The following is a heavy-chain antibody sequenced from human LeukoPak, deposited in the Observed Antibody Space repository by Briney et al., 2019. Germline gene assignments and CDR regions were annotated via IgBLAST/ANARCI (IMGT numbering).Heavy chain of an antibody. CDR3: ARVTKDSSGYPLYYYYYYMDV. CDR1: GFTFSSYS. J-gene: IGHJ6*03. D-gene: IGHD3-22*01. Sequence: GGSLRLSCAASGFTFSSYSMNWVRQAPGKGLEWVANIKQDGSEKYYVDSVKGRFTISRDNAKNSLYLQMNSLRAEDTAVYYCARVTKDSSGYPLYYYYYYMDVWGKGTTVTVSS. CDR2: IKQDGSEK. V-gene: IGHV3-7*01.